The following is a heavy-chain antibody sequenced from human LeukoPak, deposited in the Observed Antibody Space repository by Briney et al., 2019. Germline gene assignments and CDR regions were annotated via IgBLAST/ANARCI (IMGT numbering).Heavy chain of an antibody. Sequence: SETLSLTCTVSGGSISSSSYYWGWIRQPPGKGLEWIGSIYYSGSTYYNPSLKSRVTISVDTSKNQFSLKLSSVTAADTAVYYCARDGPREIVVVVAALGGAFDIWGQGTMVTVSS. CDR1: GGSISSSSYY. D-gene: IGHD2-15*01. J-gene: IGHJ3*02. CDR2: IYYSGST. CDR3: ARDGPREIVVVVAALGGAFDI. V-gene: IGHV4-39*07.